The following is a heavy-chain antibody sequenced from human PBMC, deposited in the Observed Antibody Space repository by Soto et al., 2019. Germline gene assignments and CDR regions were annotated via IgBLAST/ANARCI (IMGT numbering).Heavy chain of an antibody. V-gene: IGHV5-51*01. CDR1: GYSFTNYW. J-gene: IGHJ3*01. CDR3: ARPYSGGPNDPFDV. D-gene: IGHD1-26*01. Sequence: GESLKISCQGSGYSFTNYWIGWVRQMPGKGLEWMGIIYPGDSHAIYSPSFQGQVTMSADKSTSTAYLQWSSLKASDTAMYYCARPYSGGPNDPFDVWGQGTMVTVSS. CDR2: IYPGDSHA.